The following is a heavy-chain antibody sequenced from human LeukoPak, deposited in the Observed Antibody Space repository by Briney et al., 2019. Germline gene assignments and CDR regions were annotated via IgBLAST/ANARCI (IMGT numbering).Heavy chain of an antibody. CDR3: AKPYGSGSYSVGLYYFDY. Sequence: HPGGSLRLSCAASRFIFSRSWMSWVRQAPGKGLEWVANIKQDGSEKYYVDSVKGRFTISRDNVKNSLYLQMNSLRAEDTAVYYCAKPYGSGSYSVGLYYFDYWGQGTLVTVSS. J-gene: IGHJ4*02. D-gene: IGHD3-10*01. CDR2: IKQDGSEK. CDR1: RFIFSRSW. V-gene: IGHV3-7*01.